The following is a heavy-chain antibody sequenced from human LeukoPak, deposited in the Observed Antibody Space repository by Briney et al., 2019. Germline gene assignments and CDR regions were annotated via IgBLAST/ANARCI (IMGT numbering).Heavy chain of an antibody. CDR1: GFTFSSYA. D-gene: IGHD2-2*01. V-gene: IGHV3-23*01. CDR3: AKSFADQLLSDY. J-gene: IGHJ4*02. CDR2: ISGSGGST. Sequence: GGSLRVSCAASGFTFSSYAMSWVRQAPGKGLEWVSAISGSGGSTYYADSVKGRFTISRDNSKNTLYLQMNSLRAEDTAVYYCAKSFADQLLSDYWGQGTLVTVSS.